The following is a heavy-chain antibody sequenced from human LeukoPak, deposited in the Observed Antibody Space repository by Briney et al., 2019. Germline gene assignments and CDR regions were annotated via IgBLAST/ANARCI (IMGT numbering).Heavy chain of an antibody. D-gene: IGHD2-15*01. V-gene: IGHV4-59*08. CDR3: ARRYCSGGSCYSDNWFDP. CDR2: IYYSGST. CDR1: GGSISSYY. Sequence: SETLSLTCTVSGGSISSYYWSWIRQPPGKGLEWIGYIYYSGSTNYNPSLKSRVTISVDTSKNQFSLKLSSVTAADTAVYYCARRYCSGGSCYSDNWFDPWGQGTLVTVSS. J-gene: IGHJ5*02.